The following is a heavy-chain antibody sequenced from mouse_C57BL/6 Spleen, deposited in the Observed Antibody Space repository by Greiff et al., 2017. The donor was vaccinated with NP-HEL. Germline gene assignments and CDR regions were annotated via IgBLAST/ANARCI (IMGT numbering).Heavy chain of an antibody. CDR2: IDPSDSYT. CDR1: GYTFTSYW. D-gene: IGHD4-1*01. J-gene: IGHJ2*01. CDR3: ARTLTGTSGYFDY. Sequence: QVQLQQPGAELVKPGASVKLSCKASGYTFTSYWMQWVKERPGQGLEWIGEIDPSDSYTNYNQKFKGKATLTVDTSSSTAYMQLSSLTSEDSAVYYCARTLTGTSGYFDYWGQGTTLTVSS. V-gene: IGHV1-50*01.